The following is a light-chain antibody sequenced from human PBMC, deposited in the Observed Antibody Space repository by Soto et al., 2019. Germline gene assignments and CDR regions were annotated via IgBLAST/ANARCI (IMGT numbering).Light chain of an antibody. CDR1: SSDVGTYKY. J-gene: IGLJ1*01. CDR3: CSYAGSYTYV. V-gene: IGLV2-11*01. CDR2: DVT. Sequence: QSVLTQPRSVSGSPGQSVTISCTGTSSDVGTYKYVSWYQNQPGTAPKLIIYDVTKRPSGVPDRFSGSKSGDTASLTISGLQAEDEADYYCCSYAGSYTYVFGTGTKLTVL.